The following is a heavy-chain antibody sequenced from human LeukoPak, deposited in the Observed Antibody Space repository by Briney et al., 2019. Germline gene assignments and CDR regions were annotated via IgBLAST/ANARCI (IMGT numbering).Heavy chain of an antibody. V-gene: IGHV4-59*12. Sequence: SETLSLTCNVSGGSISSYYWSWIRQPPGKGLEWIGCIYYSGSTNYNPSLKSRVTISVDTSKNQFSLKLSSVTAADTAVYYCARDSPGFTIFGVGPLDVWGKGTTVTVSS. CDR1: GGSISSYY. CDR2: IYYSGST. D-gene: IGHD3-3*01. CDR3: ARDSPGFTIFGVGPLDV. J-gene: IGHJ6*04.